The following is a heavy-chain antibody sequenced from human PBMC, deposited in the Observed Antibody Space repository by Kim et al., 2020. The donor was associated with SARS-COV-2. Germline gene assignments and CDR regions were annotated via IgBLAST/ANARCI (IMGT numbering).Heavy chain of an antibody. CDR2: VSGSGGGT. V-gene: IGHV3-23*01. D-gene: IGHD3-3*01. CDR1: GFSFSTYA. CDR3: AKDRVDFWSGSSQFDL. J-gene: IGHJ2*01. Sequence: GGSLRLSCAASGFSFSTYAISWVRQAPGKGLEWVSAVSGSGGGTYSADSVKGRFTISRDNSNNTVYLQMNSLRAEDTAVYYCAKDRVDFWSGSSQFDLWG.